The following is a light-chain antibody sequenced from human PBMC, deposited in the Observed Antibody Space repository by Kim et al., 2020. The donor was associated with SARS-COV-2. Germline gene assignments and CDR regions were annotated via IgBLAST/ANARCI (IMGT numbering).Light chain of an antibody. CDR1: QGISNY. CDR2: AAS. Sequence: ASVGDRVTITCRASQGISNYLDWYQQKPGKVPKLLIYAASTLQRGVPSRFTGSGSGTDFTLTISSLQPEDVATYYCQQNNSAPRTFGQGTKVEIK. J-gene: IGKJ1*01. V-gene: IGKV1-27*01. CDR3: QQNNSAPRT.